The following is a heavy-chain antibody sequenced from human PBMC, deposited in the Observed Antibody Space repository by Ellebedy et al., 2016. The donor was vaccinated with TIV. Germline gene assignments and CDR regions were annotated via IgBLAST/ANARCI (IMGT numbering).Heavy chain of an antibody. CDR1: GFTFSSYA. Sequence: GESLKISXAASGFTFSSYAMHWVRQAPGKGLEWVAVISYDGSNKYYADSVKGRFTISRDNSKNTLYLQMNSLRAEDTAVYYCAKVGVADAFDYWGQGTLVTVSS. CDR2: ISYDGSNK. J-gene: IGHJ4*02. D-gene: IGHD3-3*01. CDR3: AKVGVADAFDY. V-gene: IGHV3-30-3*01.